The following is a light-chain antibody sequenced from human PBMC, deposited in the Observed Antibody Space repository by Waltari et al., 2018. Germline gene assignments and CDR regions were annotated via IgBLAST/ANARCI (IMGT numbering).Light chain of an antibody. CDR2: RNN. CDR3: AAWDDSLSGWV. CDR1: TSNIGSNY. V-gene: IGLV1-47*01. Sequence: QSVLTQPPSASGTPGQRVTIPCSGSTSNIGSNYVYWYQQLPGTAPKLLIYRNNQRPSGVPDRFSGSKSGTSASLAINGLRSEDEADYYCAAWDDSLSGWVFGGGTKLTVL. J-gene: IGLJ3*02.